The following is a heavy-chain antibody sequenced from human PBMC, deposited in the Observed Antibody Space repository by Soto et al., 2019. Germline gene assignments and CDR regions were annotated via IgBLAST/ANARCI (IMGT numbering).Heavy chain of an antibody. Sequence: GGSLRLSCAASGFTFSSYGMHWVRQAPGKGLEWVAVIWYDGSNKYYADSVKGRFTISRDNSKNTLYLQMNSLRAEDTAVYYCARAGVLMVYAIGSRYYGMDVWGQGTTVTVSS. J-gene: IGHJ6*02. CDR3: ARAGVLMVYAIGSRYYGMDV. CDR1: GFTFSSYG. D-gene: IGHD2-8*01. CDR2: IWYDGSNK. V-gene: IGHV3-33*01.